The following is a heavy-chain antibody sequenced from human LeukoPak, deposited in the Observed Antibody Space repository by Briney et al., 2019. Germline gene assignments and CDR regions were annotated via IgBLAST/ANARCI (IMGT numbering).Heavy chain of an antibody. CDR2: INHSGST. CDR3: ARPVLRFGGHGKARWFDP. V-gene: IGHV4-34*01. CDR1: GGSFSGYY. Sequence: SETLSLTCAVYGGSFSGYYWSWIRQPPGKGLEWIGEINHSGSTNYNPSLKSRVTISVDTSKNQFSLKLSSVTAADTAVYYCARPVLRFGGHGKARWFDPWGQGTLVTVSS. D-gene: IGHD3-3*01. J-gene: IGHJ5*02.